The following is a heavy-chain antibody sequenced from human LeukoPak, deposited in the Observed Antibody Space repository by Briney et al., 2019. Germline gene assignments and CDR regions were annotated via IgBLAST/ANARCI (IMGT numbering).Heavy chain of an antibody. J-gene: IGHJ5*02. CDR1: GFTFSSYW. D-gene: IGHD3-16*01. V-gene: IGHV3-7*01. CDR2: IKQDGSEK. Sequence: GGSLRLSCAASGFTFSSYWMSWVRQAPGKGLEWVANIKQDGSEKYYVDSVKGRFTISRDNAKNSLYLQMNSLRAEDTAVYYCARDLGRYDYGSLGSWGQGTLVTVSS. CDR3: ARDLGRYDYGSLGS.